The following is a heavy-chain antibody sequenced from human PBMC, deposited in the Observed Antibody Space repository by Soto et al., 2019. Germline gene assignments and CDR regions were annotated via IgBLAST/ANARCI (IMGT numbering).Heavy chain of an antibody. CDR2: IYYTGST. J-gene: IGHJ4*02. D-gene: IGHD6-13*01. V-gene: IGHV4-59*01. CDR3: AKYRRTDAEGYTFEY. Sequence: SETLSLTCTVSGDSISGYYWSWIRQPPGKGLEWIGFIYYTGSTNYNPSLKSRVTMSVDTSKNQFSLKSRSVTAADTAVYFCAKYRRTDAEGYTFEYWGQGALVT. CDR1: GDSISGYY.